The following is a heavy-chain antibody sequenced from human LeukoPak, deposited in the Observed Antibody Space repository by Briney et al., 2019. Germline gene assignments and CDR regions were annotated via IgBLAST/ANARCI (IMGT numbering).Heavy chain of an antibody. CDR1: GFTFSSYW. CDR2: ISADGSFT. V-gene: IGHV3-74*01. CDR3: ATANPGPDI. D-gene: IGHD1-1*01. J-gene: IGHJ3*02. Sequence: PGGSLRLSCAASGFTFSSYWTHWVRQAPGKGLVWVTRISADGSFTLYADSVKGRFTISRDNAKNTLYLQMNILRAEDTAVYYCATANPGPDIWGQGTTVTVSS.